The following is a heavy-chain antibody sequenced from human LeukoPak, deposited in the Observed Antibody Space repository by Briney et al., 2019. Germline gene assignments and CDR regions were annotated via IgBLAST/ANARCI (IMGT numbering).Heavy chain of an antibody. D-gene: IGHD3-22*01. CDR3: ASVPYYYDSSGYYYDY. J-gene: IGHJ4*02. CDR1: GGTFSSYA. V-gene: IGHV1-69*13. CDR2: IIPIFGTA. Sequence: SVKVSCKASGGTFSSYAISWVRQAPGQGLEWMGGIIPIFGTANYAQRFQGRVTITADESTSTAYMELSSLRSEDTAVYYCASVPYYYDSSGYYYDYWGQGTLVTVSS.